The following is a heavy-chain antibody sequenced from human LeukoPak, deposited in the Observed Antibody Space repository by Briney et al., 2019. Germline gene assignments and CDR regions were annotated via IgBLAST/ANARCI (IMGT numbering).Heavy chain of an antibody. Sequence: GGSLRLSCAASGFTFSSYGMHWVRQAPGKGLEWVSSISSSSSYIYYADSVKGRFTISRDNAKNSLYLQMNSLRAEDTAVYYCARGRSSGWYPYYGMDVWGQGTTVTVSS. D-gene: IGHD6-19*01. CDR2: ISSSSSYI. V-gene: IGHV3-21*01. J-gene: IGHJ6*02. CDR1: GFTFSSYG. CDR3: ARGRSSGWYPYYGMDV.